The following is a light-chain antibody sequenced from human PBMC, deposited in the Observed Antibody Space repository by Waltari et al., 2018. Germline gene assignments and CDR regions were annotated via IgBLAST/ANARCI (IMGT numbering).Light chain of an antibody. J-gene: IGKJ2*01. CDR1: QSLLHSDGNIS. CDR2: KIS. V-gene: IGKV2-30*02. Sequence: DAVMTQSPLSLPVTLGQPASLSCRSSQSLLHSDGNISFNCFQQRPGQSPRRLIYKISDRDSGVPDRFSGSGSGTDFTLKISRVEAEDVGVYYCMQGTHWPYTFGQGTKLEIK. CDR3: MQGTHWPYT.